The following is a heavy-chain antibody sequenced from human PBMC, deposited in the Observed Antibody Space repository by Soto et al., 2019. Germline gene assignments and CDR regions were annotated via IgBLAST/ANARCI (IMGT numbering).Heavy chain of an antibody. J-gene: IGHJ6*02. CDR3: ARGLGYDFWSGYYRGSYYYGMDV. V-gene: IGHV1-2*04. Sequence: SVKVSCKASGYTFTGYYMHWVRQAPGQGLEWMGWINPNSGGTNYAQKFQGWVTMTRDTSISTAYMELSRLRSDDTAVYYCARGLGYDFWSGYYRGSYYYGMDVWGQGTTVTVSS. CDR1: GYTFTGYY. D-gene: IGHD3-3*01. CDR2: INPNSGGT.